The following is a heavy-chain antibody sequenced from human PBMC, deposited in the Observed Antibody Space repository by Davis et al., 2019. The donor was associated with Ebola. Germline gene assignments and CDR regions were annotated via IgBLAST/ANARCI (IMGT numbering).Heavy chain of an antibody. V-gene: IGHV1-2*04. J-gene: IGHJ3*01. D-gene: IGHD2-2*01. CDR1: VYTFTGYY. CDR3: ARGGDIGVVQAALDAFDV. Sequence: ASVKVSCKASVYTFTGYYMHWVRQAPGQGLEWMGWINTNSGGTNYAQKFQGWVTMTRDTSIRTAYMELSRLRSDDTAVYYCARGGDIGVVQAALDAFDVWGQGTMVTVSS. CDR2: INTNSGGT.